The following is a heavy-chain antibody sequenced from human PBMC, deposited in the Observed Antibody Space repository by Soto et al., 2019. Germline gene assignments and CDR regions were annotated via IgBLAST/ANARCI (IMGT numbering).Heavy chain of an antibody. CDR1: GFTFSSYG. V-gene: IGHV3-33*01. CDR2: IWYDGSNK. CDR3: ARGTTYYGFWSGYPFDY. Sequence: QVQLVESGGGVVQPGRSLRLSCAASGFTFSSYGMHWVRQAPGKGLEWVAVIWYDGSNKYYADSVKGRFTISRDNSKNTLYLQMNSLRAEDTAVYYCARGTTYYGFWSGYPFDYWGQGTLVTVSS. J-gene: IGHJ4*02. D-gene: IGHD3-3*01.